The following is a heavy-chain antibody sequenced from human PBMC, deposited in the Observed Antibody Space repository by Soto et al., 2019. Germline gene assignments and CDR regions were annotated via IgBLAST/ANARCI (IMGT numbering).Heavy chain of an antibody. CDR2: INQDGSEK. V-gene: IGHV3-7*01. Sequence: GGSLRLSCAASGFTFSTYWMDWVRQTPGKGLEWVANINQDGSEKNYVDSVKGRFTISRDNAKDSLYLQMSSLTAEDSALYYCSRSLNSWGQGTLVTVSS. CDR3: SRSLNS. J-gene: IGHJ5*02. CDR1: GFTFSTYW.